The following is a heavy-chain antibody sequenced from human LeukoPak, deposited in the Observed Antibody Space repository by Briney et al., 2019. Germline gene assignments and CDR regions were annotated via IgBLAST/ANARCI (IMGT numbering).Heavy chain of an antibody. CDR3: AKGLPYSSGWYYFDY. D-gene: IGHD6-19*01. CDR2: IYSGGST. V-gene: IGHV3-66*01. J-gene: IGHJ4*02. Sequence: PGGSLRLSCAASEFTVSNNYMSWVRQAPGKGLEWVSLIYSGGSTHYADSVKGRFTISRDNSKNTLYLQMNSLRAEDTAVYYCAKGLPYSSGWYYFDYWGQGTLVTVSS. CDR1: EFTVSNNY.